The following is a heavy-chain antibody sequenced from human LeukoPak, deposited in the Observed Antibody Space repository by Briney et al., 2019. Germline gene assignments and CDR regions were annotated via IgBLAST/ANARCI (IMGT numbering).Heavy chain of an antibody. CDR1: VFTFSNYW. CDR3: ARSDWFDP. Sequence: PGGSLRLSCAASVFTFSNYWMHWVRQAPGKGRVGVSCINIDGSTTSYADSVKGRFTISRDNAKNTLYLQMNTLRAEDTAVYYCARSDWFDPWGQGTLVTVSS. J-gene: IGHJ5*02. CDR2: INIDGSTT. V-gene: IGHV3-74*01.